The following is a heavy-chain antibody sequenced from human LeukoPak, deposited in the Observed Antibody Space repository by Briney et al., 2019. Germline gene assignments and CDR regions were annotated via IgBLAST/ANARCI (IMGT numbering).Heavy chain of an antibody. D-gene: IGHD3-22*01. CDR3: ARYRYYDSSGYYIVMAFGI. J-gene: IGHJ3*02. V-gene: IGHV1-8*01. CDR2: MNPNSGNT. Sequence: ASVKVSCKASGYTFTSYDINWVRQATGQGLEWMGWMNPNSGNTGYAQKFQGRVTMTRNTSISTAYMELSSLRSEDTAVYYCARYRYYDSSGYYIVMAFGIWGQGTMVTVSS. CDR1: GYTFTSYD.